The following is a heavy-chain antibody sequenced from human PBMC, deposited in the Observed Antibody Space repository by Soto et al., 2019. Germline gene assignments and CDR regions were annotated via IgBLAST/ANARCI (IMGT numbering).Heavy chain of an antibody. CDR2: IFYSATT. CDR3: ARGRYCLTGRCFPNWFDS. V-gene: IGHV4-30-4*01. D-gene: IGHD2-15*01. J-gene: IGHJ5*01. Sequence: PSETLSLTCTVSGDSISSGSHYWSWIRQPPGKGLEGIGYIFYSATTYYNPSFESRVAISLDTSNSQFSLNVTSVTAADTAVYFCARGRYCLTGRCFPNWFDSWGQGTMVTVSS. CDR1: GDSISSGSHY.